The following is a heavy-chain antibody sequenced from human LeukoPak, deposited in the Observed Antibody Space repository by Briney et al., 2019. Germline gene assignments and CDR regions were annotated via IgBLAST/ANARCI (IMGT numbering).Heavy chain of an antibody. CDR2: INPNSGGT. CDR1: GYTFTGYY. Sequence: GASVKVSCKASGYTFTGYYMHWVRQAPGQGLEWMGWINPNSGGTNYAQKFQGRVTMTRDTSISTAYMELSRLRSDDTAVYYCARDLLPYYYYYMDVWGKETTVTVSS. J-gene: IGHJ6*03. D-gene: IGHD1-26*01. V-gene: IGHV1-2*02. CDR3: ARDLLPYYYYYMDV.